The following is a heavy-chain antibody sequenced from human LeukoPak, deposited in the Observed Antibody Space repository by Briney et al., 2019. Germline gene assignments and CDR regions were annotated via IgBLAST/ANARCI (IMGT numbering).Heavy chain of an antibody. J-gene: IGHJ5*02. V-gene: IGHV3-7*01. D-gene: IGHD3-16*01. CDR3: ARAHHVNYDYLWGSFGRFDP. CDR2: IKQDGSEK. Sequence: GGSLRLSCAASGFTFSSYWMTWVRQAPGKGLEWVANIKQDGSEKYYVDSVKGRFTISRDNAKNSLYLQMNSLRAEDTAVYDCARAHHVNYDYLWGSFGRFDPWGQGTLVTVSS. CDR1: GFTFSSYW.